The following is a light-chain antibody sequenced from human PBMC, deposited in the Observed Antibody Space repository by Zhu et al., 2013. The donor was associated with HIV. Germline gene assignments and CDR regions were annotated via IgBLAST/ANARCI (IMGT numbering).Light chain of an antibody. Sequence: QSVLTQPPSVSGAPGQRVTISCTGSSSNIGAGYDVHWYQQLPGTAPKLLIYGNSNRPSGVPDRFSGSKSGTSASLAISGLQAEDEGDYYCSSYTINTLQLFGGGTKVTVL. J-gene: IGLJ3*02. CDR2: GNS. CDR3: SSYTINTLQL. V-gene: IGLV1-40*01. CDR1: SSNIGAGYD.